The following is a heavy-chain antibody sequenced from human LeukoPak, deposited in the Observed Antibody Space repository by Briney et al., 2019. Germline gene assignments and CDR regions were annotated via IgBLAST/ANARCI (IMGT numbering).Heavy chain of an antibody. CDR3: ARGGSAAVAIIKYKMDV. CDR1: GGSFSGYY. CDR2: INHSGST. J-gene: IGHJ6*03. V-gene: IGHV4-34*01. Sequence: PSETLSLTCAVYGGSFSGYYWSWIRQPPGKGLEWIGEINHSGSTNYNPSLKSRVTISVDTSKNQFSLRVNFVTAADTAVYYCARGGSAAVAIIKYKMDVWGKGTTVTVS. D-gene: IGHD3-3*01.